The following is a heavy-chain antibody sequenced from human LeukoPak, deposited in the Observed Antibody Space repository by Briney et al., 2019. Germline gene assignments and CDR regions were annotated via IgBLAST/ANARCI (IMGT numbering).Heavy chain of an antibody. D-gene: IGHD3-22*01. J-gene: IGHJ4*02. CDR3: AKGLGDSIGYYGRPIDY. Sequence: GGSLRLSCAASGFTFSNYAMSWVRQAPGKGLEWVSVMCGSGGGTYYADSVKGRFTVSRGNSRDTLYVQMNSLRAEDTAVYYCAKGLGDSIGYYGRPIDYWGQGTLVTVSS. V-gene: IGHV3-23*01. CDR2: MCGSGGGT. CDR1: GFTFSNYA.